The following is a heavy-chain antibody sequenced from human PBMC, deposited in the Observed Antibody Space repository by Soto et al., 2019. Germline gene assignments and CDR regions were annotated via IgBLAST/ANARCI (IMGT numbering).Heavy chain of an antibody. J-gene: IGHJ4*02. Sequence: SETLSLTCTVSGTSISSYYWSWVRQPPGKGLEWIANIHYSGTTNYNPSLASRVTLSVDTSKNQFSLKMTSVTAADRAMYFCARYNSYAIDYWGRGTLVTVSS. CDR1: GTSISSYY. D-gene: IGHD2-8*01. CDR3: ARYNSYAIDY. V-gene: IGHV4-59*01. CDR2: IHYSGTT.